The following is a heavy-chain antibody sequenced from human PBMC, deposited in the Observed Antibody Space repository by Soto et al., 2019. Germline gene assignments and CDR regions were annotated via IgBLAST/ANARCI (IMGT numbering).Heavy chain of an antibody. J-gene: IGHJ5*02. CDR1: GGSFSRYY. CDR2: INHSGST. Sequence: QVQLQQWGAGLLKPSETLSLTCDVYGGSFSRYYWNWIRQPPGKGLEWLGEINHSGSTNYNPSLESGVTISLDTSKTQFSLKLTSVTAADTAVYYCARGEGRLVGTWFDPWGQGTLVTVSS. CDR3: ARGEGRLVGTWFDP. D-gene: IGHD5-12*01. V-gene: IGHV4-34*01.